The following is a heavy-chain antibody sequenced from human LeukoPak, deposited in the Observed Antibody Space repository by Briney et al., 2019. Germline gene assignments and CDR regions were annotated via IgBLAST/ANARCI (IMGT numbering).Heavy chain of an antibody. Sequence: PGGSLTLSCAASGFTFSSYSMNWVRQAPGKGLEWVSSISSSSSYIYYADSVKGRFTISRDNAKNSLYLQMNSLRAEDTAVYYCARGLGEYGDYWGQGTLFTVAS. CDR2: ISSSSSYI. J-gene: IGHJ4*02. CDR3: ARGLGEYGDY. CDR1: GFTFSSYS. D-gene: IGHD3-16*01. V-gene: IGHV3-21*01.